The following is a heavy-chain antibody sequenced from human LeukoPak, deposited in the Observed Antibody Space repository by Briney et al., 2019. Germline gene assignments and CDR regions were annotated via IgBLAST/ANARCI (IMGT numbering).Heavy chain of an antibody. J-gene: IGHJ3*02. V-gene: IGHV1-46*01. D-gene: IGHD6-13*01. CDR2: INPSGGST. CDR1: GYTFTGYY. CDR3: ARDLEKGIAAAPRGAFDI. Sequence: GASVKVSCKASGYTFTGYYMHWVRQAPGQGLEWMGIINPSGGSTSYAQKFQGRVTMTRDMSTSTVYMELSSLRSEDTAMYYCARDLEKGIAAAPRGAFDIWGQGTMVTVSS.